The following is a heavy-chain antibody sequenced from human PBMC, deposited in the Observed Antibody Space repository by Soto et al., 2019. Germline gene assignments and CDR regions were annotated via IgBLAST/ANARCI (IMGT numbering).Heavy chain of an antibody. D-gene: IGHD4-17*01. Sequence: QVQLVESGGGVVQPGRSLRLSCAASGFSFSTYAMHWVRQAPGKGLEWVAVISDDGSNKYYADSARGRFTISRDNSKKSLYLQMNSLRAEDTAVYYCAKETTVTTFLGYFYYYGMDVWGQWTTVTVSS. CDR1: GFSFSTYA. J-gene: IGHJ6*02. CDR2: ISDDGSNK. CDR3: AKETTVTTFLGYFYYYGMDV. V-gene: IGHV3-30*18.